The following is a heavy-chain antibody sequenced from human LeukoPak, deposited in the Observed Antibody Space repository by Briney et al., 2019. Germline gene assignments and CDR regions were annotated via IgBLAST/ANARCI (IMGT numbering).Heavy chain of an antibody. Sequence: GGSLRLSCAASGFTFSSYAMSWVRQAPGKGLEWVSLIYSGGSTYYADSVKGRFTISRDTSKNTLYLQMNSLRAEDTAVYYCARFASTTVTYLEFWGQGTLVTVSS. CDR2: IYSGGST. CDR3: ARFASTTVTYLEF. D-gene: IGHD4-17*01. CDR1: GFTFSSYA. J-gene: IGHJ4*02. V-gene: IGHV3-53*01.